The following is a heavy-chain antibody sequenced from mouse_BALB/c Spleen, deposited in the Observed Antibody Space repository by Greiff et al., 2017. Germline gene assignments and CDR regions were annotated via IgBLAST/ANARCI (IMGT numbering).Heavy chain of an antibody. V-gene: IGHV1-54*01. CDR1: GYAFTNYL. CDR2: INPGSGGT. CDR3: ARTGDGTGGFAY. Sequence: QVQLQQSGAELVRPGTSVKVSCKASGYAFTNYLIEWVKQRPGQGLEWIGVINPGSGGTNYNEKFKGKATLTADKSSSTAYMQLSSLTSEDSAVYYCARTGDGTGGFAYWGQGTLVTVSA. D-gene: IGHD2-1*01. J-gene: IGHJ3*01.